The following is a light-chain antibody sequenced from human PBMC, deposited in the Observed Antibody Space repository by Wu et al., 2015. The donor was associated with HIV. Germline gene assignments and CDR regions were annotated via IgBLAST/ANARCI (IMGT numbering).Light chain of an antibody. V-gene: IGKV3-20*01. Sequence: EIVLTQSPGTLSLSPGERAILSCRASQSVSSRSVAWYQQKPGQAPRLLIYGASSRATGIPDRFSGRGSGTEFTLTITRLEPEDFAVYYCQQYAQSITFGQGTRLEIK. CDR2: GAS. CDR1: QSVSSRS. J-gene: IGKJ5*01. CDR3: QQYAQSIT.